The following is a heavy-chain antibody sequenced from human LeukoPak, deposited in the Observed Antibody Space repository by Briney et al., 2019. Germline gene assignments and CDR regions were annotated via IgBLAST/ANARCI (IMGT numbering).Heavy chain of an antibody. J-gene: IGHJ3*02. D-gene: IGHD6-19*01. CDR1: GSRFTSYW. CDR3: ARLVAVAGNDAFDI. V-gene: IGHV5-51*01. Sequence: GVSLKISCKGSGSRFTSYWIGWVRQMPGKDLEWMGIIYPGDSDTRYSPSFQGQVTISADKSISTASLQWSSLKASDTAMYYCARLVAVAGNDAFDIWGQGTMVTVSS. CDR2: IYPGDSDT.